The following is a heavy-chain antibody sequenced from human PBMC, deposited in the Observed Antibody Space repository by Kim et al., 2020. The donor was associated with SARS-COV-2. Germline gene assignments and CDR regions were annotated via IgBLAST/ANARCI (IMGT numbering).Heavy chain of an antibody. J-gene: IGHJ6*02. Sequence: ASVKVSCKASGYTFTSNALHWVRQAPGQRPEWMGWINGGNGNTKFSQKFQGRITITRDTSATTAYMELSGLKSEDTAVYYCSREGGSGGWYVGMDVWGQGTTVTVSS. V-gene: IGHV1-3*01. CDR2: INGGNGNT. CDR3: SREGGSGGWYVGMDV. D-gene: IGHD6-19*01. CDR1: GYTFTSNA.